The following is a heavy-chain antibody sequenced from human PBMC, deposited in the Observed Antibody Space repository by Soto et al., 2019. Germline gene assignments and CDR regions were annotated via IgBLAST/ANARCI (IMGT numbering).Heavy chain of an antibody. CDR1: GYTFTSYG. CDR2: IRAYNGNT. Sequence: QVQLVQSGAEVKKPGASVKVSCKASGYTFTSYGISWVRQAPGQGLERMGWIRAYNGNTNYAQKLQGRGTMTTDTSASTAYMERRSLRSDDTAVYYCARDRGDYGDYHLFDLWGRGNLVTVS. CDR3: ARDRGDYGDYHLFDL. D-gene: IGHD4-17*01. J-gene: IGHJ2*01. V-gene: IGHV1-18*01.